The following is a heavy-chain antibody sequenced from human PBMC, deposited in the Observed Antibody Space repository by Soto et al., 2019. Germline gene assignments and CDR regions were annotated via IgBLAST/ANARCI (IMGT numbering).Heavy chain of an antibody. J-gene: IGHJ4*02. D-gene: IGHD5-12*01. CDR1: GGSSSASY. V-gene: IGHV4-34*01. Sequence: QVRLHQWGAGVLKPSETLSLTCAVYGGSSSASYWGWIRQPPGKGLEWLGEVTHGGSTNYNPSLKSRLTMSIDTSKNPFSLKMTSVTAAYTAVYYCATRDSLGYYLAYWGQGTLVTVSS. CDR3: ATRDSLGYYLAY. CDR2: VTHGGST.